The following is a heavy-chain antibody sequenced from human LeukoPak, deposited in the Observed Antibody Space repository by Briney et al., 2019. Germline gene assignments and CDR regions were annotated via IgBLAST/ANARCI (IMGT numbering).Heavy chain of an antibody. J-gene: IGHJ3*02. V-gene: IGHV4-4*07. D-gene: IGHD6-19*01. CDR3: ARVAVAGSNVVDALDI. Sequence: PSETLSLTCTVSGGSISSYYWSWIRQPAGKGLEWIGRIYTSGSTNYNPSLKSRVTMSVDTSKNQFSLKLSSVTAADTAVYYCARVAVAGSNVVDALDIWGQGTMVTVSS. CDR2: IYTSGST. CDR1: GGSISSYY.